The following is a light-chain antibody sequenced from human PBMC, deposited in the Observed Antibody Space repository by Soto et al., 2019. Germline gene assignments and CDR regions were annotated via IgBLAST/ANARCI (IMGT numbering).Light chain of an antibody. CDR2: AAS. J-gene: IGKJ1*01. V-gene: IGKV3-20*01. CDR1: QSVNTNY. CDR3: QQYGTSPQT. Sequence: EIVFTQSPGTLSLSPGERATLSCRASQSVNTNYLAWYQQRPGQTPRLLIYAASSRATGIPDRFSGSGSGTDFTLTISRLEPEDFAVYYCQQYGTSPQTFGQGTKVDIK.